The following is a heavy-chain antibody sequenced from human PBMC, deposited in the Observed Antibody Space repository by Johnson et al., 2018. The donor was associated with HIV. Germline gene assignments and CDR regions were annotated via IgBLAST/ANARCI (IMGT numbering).Heavy chain of an antibody. Sequence: QVQLVESGGGVVQPGRSLRLSCAASGFTFSRYGMHWVRQVPGKGLEWVAVISYDGSNTYYADSVKGRFTISRDNSKHTLYLQMNSLRAEDTSLYYCAKSTQVRIVSEAGPYGAFDIWGQGTMVTVSS. CDR3: AKSTQVRIVSEAGPYGAFDI. CDR1: GFTFSRYG. D-gene: IGHD6-19*01. CDR2: ISYDGSNT. J-gene: IGHJ3*02. V-gene: IGHV3-30*18.